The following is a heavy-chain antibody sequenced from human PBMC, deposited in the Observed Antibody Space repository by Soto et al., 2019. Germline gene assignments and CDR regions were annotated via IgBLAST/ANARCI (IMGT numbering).Heavy chain of an antibody. D-gene: IGHD1-1*01. CDR3: ARDLGWNDY. CDR1: GYTLSSYA. CDR2: TSAYNGNT. V-gene: IGHV1-18*01. Sequence: QVQMVQSGGEVKKPGASVKVSCKAFGYTLSSYALRWLRQAPGQGLEWMGWTSAYNGNTNYAQNFQGRVTMTTDTSTNTAYLELTNLISADTAVYYCARDLGWNDYWGQGTLVTVSS. J-gene: IGHJ4*02.